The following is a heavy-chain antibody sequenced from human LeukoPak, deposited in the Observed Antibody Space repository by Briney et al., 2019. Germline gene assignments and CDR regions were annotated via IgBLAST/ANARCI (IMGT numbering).Heavy chain of an antibody. CDR2: ISSSSSYI. D-gene: IGHD3-22*01. CDR1: GFTFSSYS. J-gene: IGHJ4*02. Sequence: GGSLRLSCAVSGFTFSSYSMNWVRQPPGKGLEWVSSISSSSSYIYYADSVKGRFTISRDNAKNSLYMQMTSLRAEHTAVYYCARVPYYYDSSGYYYYFDYWSQGTLVTVSS. V-gene: IGHV3-21*01. CDR3: ARVPYYYDSSGYYYYFDY.